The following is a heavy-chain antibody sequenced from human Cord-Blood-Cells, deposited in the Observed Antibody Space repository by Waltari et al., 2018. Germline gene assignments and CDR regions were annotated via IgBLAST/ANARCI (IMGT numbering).Heavy chain of an antibody. CDR2: IYYSWST. CDR3: ARHPRILEWLYYFDY. CDR1: GGSIRSSSYY. J-gene: IGHJ4*02. Sequence: QLQLQESGPGLVKPSETLSLTCTVSGGSIRSSSYYWVWLRQPPGKGLEWIGSIYYSWSTYYNPSLKSRVTISVDTSKNQFSLKLSSVTAADTAVYYCARHPRILEWLYYFDYWGQGTLVTVSS. V-gene: IGHV4-39*01. D-gene: IGHD3-3*01.